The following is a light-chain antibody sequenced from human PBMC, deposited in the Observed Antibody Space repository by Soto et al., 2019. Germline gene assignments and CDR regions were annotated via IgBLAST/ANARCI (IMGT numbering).Light chain of an antibody. J-gene: IGKJ5*01. CDR1: QTISSG. CDR3: QNYKRGRRIT. CDR2: KAS. Sequence: IQMTQSPSTLSGSVGDRVTITCRASQTISSGLAWYQQKPGKAPKLLVYKASTLKSGGPSMFSGSGSGTEFTLTISSLKPDDFATYYCQNYKRGRRITAGQRTRLEIK. V-gene: IGKV1-5*03.